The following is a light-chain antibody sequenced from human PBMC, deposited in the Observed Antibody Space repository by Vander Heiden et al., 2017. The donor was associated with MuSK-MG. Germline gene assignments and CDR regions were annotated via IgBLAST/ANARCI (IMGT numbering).Light chain of an antibody. CDR2: RNN. J-gene: IGLJ2*01. CDR3: AAWDDSRSGVV. Sequence: QSVLTQPPSASGTPGQRVTISCSGSSSNIGSNYVYWYQQLPGTAPNLLIYRNNKRPSGVPDRFSGSKSGTSASLAISGLRSEDEADYYCAAWDDSRSGVVFGGGTKLTVL. CDR1: SSNIGSNY. V-gene: IGLV1-47*01.